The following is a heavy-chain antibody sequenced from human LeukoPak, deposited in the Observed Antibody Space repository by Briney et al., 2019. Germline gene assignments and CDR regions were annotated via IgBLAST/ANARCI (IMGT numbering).Heavy chain of an antibody. CDR3: ARVGGRFSNWFDP. J-gene: IGHJ5*02. V-gene: IGHV1-69*05. Sequence: SVKVSCKASGGTFSNYAISWVRQAPGQGLEWMGGIIPIFGTANYAQKFQGRVTITTDESTSTAYMELSSLRSDDTAVYYCARVGGRFSNWFDPWGQGTLVTVSS. D-gene: IGHD2-15*01. CDR1: GGTFSNYA. CDR2: IIPIFGTA.